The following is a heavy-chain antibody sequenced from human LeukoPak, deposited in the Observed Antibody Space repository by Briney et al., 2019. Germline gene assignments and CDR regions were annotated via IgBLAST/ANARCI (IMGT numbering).Heavy chain of an antibody. D-gene: IGHD6-6*01. CDR3: ARADSNIAARRIGFDY. V-gene: IGHV3-7*01. CDR2: IKQDESEK. CDR1: GFTFSSYW. Sequence: GGSLRLSCAASGFTFSSYWMSWVRQAPGKGLEWVANIKQDESEKYYVDSVKGRFTISRDNAKNSLYLQMNSLRAEDTAVYYCARADSNIAARRIGFDYWGQGTLVTVSS. J-gene: IGHJ4*02.